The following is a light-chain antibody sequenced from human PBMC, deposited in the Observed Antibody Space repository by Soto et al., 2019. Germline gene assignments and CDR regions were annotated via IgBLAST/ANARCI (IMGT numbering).Light chain of an antibody. CDR2: DSS. Sequence: DIQMTQSPSTLSASVGDRGTIACRASQSISTWLAWYQQKPGRAPKLLIYDSSSLESGVPSRFSGSGSGTEFSLTISSLQPDDFATYYCQQYDSFSSTFGQGTRLEIK. V-gene: IGKV1-5*01. CDR1: QSISTW. J-gene: IGKJ5*01. CDR3: QQYDSFSST.